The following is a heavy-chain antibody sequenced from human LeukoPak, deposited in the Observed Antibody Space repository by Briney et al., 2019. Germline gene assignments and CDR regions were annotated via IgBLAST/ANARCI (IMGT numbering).Heavy chain of an antibody. Sequence: SETLSLTCTVSGGSISSYYWSWIRQPPGKELEWIGYIYYSGSTNYNPSLKSRVTISVDTSKNQFSLKLSSVTAADTAVYYCARGSLGYSGSYFKQSYYFDYWGQGTLVTVSS. CDR3: ARGSLGYSGSYFKQSYYFDY. CDR2: IYYSGST. D-gene: IGHD1-26*01. V-gene: IGHV4-59*01. CDR1: GGSISSYY. J-gene: IGHJ4*02.